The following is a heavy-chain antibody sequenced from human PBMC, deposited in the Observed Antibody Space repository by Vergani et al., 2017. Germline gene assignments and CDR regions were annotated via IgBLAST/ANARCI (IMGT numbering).Heavy chain of an antibody. CDR1: GFSILTSEMC. CDR3: ARIRRRGRSGYDIFDF. CDR2: IDWNDNK. Sequence: QVTLRESGPALVKPTQTLTLTCTFSGFSILTSEMCVSWIRQPPGEALEWLALIDWNDNKYFNTALKTRLTISKDASKNQVVLTMTNMDPVDTATYYCARIRRRGRSGYDIFDFWGQGSLVAV. D-gene: IGHD5-12*01. J-gene: IGHJ4*02. V-gene: IGHV2-70*01.